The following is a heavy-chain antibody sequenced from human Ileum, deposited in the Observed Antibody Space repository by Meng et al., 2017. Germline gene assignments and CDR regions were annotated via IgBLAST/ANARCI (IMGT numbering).Heavy chain of an antibody. CDR1: GGSVSSGSYY. V-gene: IGHV4-61*01. CDR2: IYYSGST. CDR3: ARSSTSPASHFFDY. Sequence: QVQLQESGPRLVRPSETLSLACTVSGGSVSSGSYYWSWIRQPPGKGLEWIGHIYYSGSTNYNPSLKSRVTISVDMSKNQFSLKLNSVTAADTAIYFCARSSTSPASHFFDYWGQGTLVTVSS. J-gene: IGHJ4*02.